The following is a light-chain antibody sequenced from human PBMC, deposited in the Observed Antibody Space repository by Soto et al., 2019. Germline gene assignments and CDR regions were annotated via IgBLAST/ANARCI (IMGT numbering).Light chain of an antibody. J-gene: IGKJ5*01. CDR3: QQRSSWPPIT. CDR2: DAS. V-gene: IGKV3-11*01. Sequence: EIVLTQSPATLSLSPGERATLSCRASQSVSNYLAWYQHKPGQAPRLLIYDASNRATGIPARFSGSGSGTDFTLTISRLEPEDFAVYYCQQRSSWPPITFGQGTRLEIK. CDR1: QSVSNY.